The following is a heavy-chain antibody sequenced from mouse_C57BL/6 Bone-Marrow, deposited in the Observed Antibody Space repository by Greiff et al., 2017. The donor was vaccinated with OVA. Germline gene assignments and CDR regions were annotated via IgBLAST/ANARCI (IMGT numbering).Heavy chain of an antibody. CDR2: IYPRSGNT. CDR3: ARGGSMYFDY. Sequence: QVQLQQSGAELARPGASVTLSCQASGYTFTSSGICWVKQSTGQGLEWIGEIYPRSGNTYYNEKINGKATLTADKSSSTAYMELRSLTSEDSAVYFCARGGSMYFDYWGQGTTLTVSS. V-gene: IGHV1-81*01. CDR1: GYTFTSSG. J-gene: IGHJ2*01.